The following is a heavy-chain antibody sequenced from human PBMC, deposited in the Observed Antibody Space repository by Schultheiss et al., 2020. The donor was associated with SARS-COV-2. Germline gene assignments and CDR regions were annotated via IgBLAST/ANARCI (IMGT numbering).Heavy chain of an antibody. Sequence: GGSLRLSCAASGFTFSSYWMHWVRQAPGKGLEWVSAISGSGGSTYYADSVKGRFTISRDNSKNTLYLQMNSLRAEDTAVYYCARDLWYYGNYDGAYFDYWGQGALVTVSS. CDR2: ISGSGGST. CDR3: ARDLWYYGNYDGAYFDY. CDR1: GFTFSSYW. D-gene: IGHD4-11*01. J-gene: IGHJ4*02. V-gene: IGHV3-23*01.